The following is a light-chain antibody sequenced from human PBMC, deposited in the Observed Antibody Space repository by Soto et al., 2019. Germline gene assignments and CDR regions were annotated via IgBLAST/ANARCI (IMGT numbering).Light chain of an antibody. CDR2: AAS. Sequence: DIQMTQSPSSLSASVGDRVTITCRASQSITRFLNWYQQKPGKAPKLLIYAASSLQSGVPSRFSGSGSGTEFTLTISSLQPDDFATYYCQQYNSYSGTFGQGTKVDIK. CDR1: QSITRF. J-gene: IGKJ1*01. CDR3: QQYNSYSGT. V-gene: IGKV1-5*01.